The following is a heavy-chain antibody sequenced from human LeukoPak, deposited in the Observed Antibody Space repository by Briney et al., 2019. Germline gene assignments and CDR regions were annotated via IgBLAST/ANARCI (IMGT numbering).Heavy chain of an antibody. Sequence: SETLSLTCAVYGGSFSGYYWSWLRQPPGKGLEWIGEINHSGSTNYNPSLKSRATISVDTSKNQFSLKLSSVTAADTAVYYCARDLRRVSVYYYYYGMDVWGQGTTVTVSS. J-gene: IGHJ6*02. CDR1: GGSFSGYY. CDR2: INHSGST. V-gene: IGHV4-34*01. CDR3: ARDLRRVSVYYYYYGMDV.